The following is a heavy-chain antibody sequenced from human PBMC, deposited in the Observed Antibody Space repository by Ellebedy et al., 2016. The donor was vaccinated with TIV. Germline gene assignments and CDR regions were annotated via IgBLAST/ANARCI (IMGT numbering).Heavy chain of an antibody. CDR2: INTYNGNR. Sequence: AASVKVSCKASGYTFINYGFIWVRQAPGQGLEWMGWINTYNGNRNYAQKLQGRLTMTTDTSTGTAYMELRSLRSDDTAVYYCARYRLGEGSGYEFFDYWGQGTPVTVSS. CDR3: ARYRLGEGSGYEFFDY. J-gene: IGHJ4*02. D-gene: IGHD5-12*01. V-gene: IGHV1-18*04. CDR1: GYTFINYG.